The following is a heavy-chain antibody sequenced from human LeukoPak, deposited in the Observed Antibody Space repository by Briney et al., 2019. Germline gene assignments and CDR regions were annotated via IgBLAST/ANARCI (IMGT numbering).Heavy chain of an antibody. CDR1: GFPFSSYS. D-gene: IGHD6-13*01. Sequence: GGSLRLSCAASGFPFSSYSMTWVRQAPGKGLEWVANIKPDGTTKFYVDSVKGRFTISRDNALNSLYLQMNSLRAEDTAIYYCARSIPYGTTWYGRSDYWGQGTLVTYSS. J-gene: IGHJ4*02. V-gene: IGHV3-7*03. CDR3: ARSIPYGTTWYGRSDY. CDR2: IKPDGTTK.